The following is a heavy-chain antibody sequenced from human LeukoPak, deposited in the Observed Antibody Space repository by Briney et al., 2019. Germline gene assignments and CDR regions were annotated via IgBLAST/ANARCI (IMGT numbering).Heavy chain of an antibody. CDR3: AIRVSAGGFLDS. Sequence: GGSLRLSCAASGFTFSSYWMHWVRQAPGKGLVWVSRINSDESSTNYADSVKGRFTISRDNAKNTLYLQMNSLRVEDTAMYYCAIRVSAGGFLDSWGQGTLVTVSS. CDR1: GFTFSSYW. D-gene: IGHD3-10*01. CDR2: INSDESST. J-gene: IGHJ4*02. V-gene: IGHV3-74*01.